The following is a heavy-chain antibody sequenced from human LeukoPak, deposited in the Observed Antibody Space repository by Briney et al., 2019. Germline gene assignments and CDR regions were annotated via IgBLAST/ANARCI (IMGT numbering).Heavy chain of an antibody. CDR2: ITTYNGST. Sequence: ASVKVSCKASGYTFTNYFIIWVRQAPGQGLESMGWITTYNGSTNFAQNFQGRVTMTTDTPTSTAYMELRSLRSDDTAVYYCARGRYCTSNSCPNAGDYFDYWGQGTLVTVSS. CDR3: ARGRYCTSNSCPNAGDYFDY. CDR1: GYTFTNYF. D-gene: IGHD2-2*01. V-gene: IGHV1-18*01. J-gene: IGHJ4*02.